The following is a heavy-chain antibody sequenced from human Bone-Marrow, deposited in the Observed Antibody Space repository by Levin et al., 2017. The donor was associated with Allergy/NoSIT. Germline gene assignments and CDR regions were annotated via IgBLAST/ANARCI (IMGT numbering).Heavy chain of an antibody. V-gene: IGHV5-51*01. CDR1: GYTFTNYW. Sequence: GGSLRLSCKGSGYTFTNYWIAWVRQIPGKGLEWMGSFYPGDSETRDNPSFQGQVTISADKSITTAYLQWGTLKASDTAIYYCARNGGFCSGGSCYGGNYYYDMDVWGQGTTVIVS. D-gene: IGHD2-15*01. CDR3: ARNGGFCSGGSCYGGNYYYDMDV. CDR2: FYPGDSET. J-gene: IGHJ6*02.